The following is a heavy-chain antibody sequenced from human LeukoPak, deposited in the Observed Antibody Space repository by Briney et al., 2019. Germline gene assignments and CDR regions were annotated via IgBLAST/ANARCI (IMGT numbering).Heavy chain of an antibody. J-gene: IGHJ5*02. CDR3: ARDVGYCSSTSCYDWFDP. D-gene: IGHD2-2*01. CDR1: GGSISSGSYY. CDR2: IYTSGST. V-gene: IGHV4-61*02. Sequence: SQTLSLTCTVSGGSISSGSYYWSWIRQPAGKGLEWIGRIYTSGSTNYNPSLKSRVTISVDTSKNQFSLKLGSVTAADTAVYYYARDVGYCSSTSCYDWFDPWGQGTLVTVSS.